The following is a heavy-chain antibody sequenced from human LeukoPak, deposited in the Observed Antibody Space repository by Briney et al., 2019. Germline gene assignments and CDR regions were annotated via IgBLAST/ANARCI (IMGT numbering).Heavy chain of an antibody. V-gene: IGHV4-39*01. CDR3: TRGSYVVVAGYSTLGEY. CDR2: IYYSGRT. CDR1: GGSIISSSYY. J-gene: IGHJ1*01. Sequence: SETLSLTCTVPGGSIISSSYYWGWIRQPPGKCLEWIGNIYYSGRTNYNPSLKSRLTIPVNTSQTQFSLRLSSVTGADTAVYYCTRGSYVVVAGYSTLGEYWGQGTLVTVSS. D-gene: IGHD3-9*01.